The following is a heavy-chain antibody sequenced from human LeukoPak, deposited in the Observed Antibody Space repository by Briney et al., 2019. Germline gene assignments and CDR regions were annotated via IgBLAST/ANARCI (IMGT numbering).Heavy chain of an antibody. CDR2: ISGSGGST. Sequence: GGSLRLSCAASGFTFSGSAMGWVRQAPGKGREWVSAISGSGGSTFYPDSVKGRFTISRDNSKNTLYLQMNSLRAEDTAVYYCAKGYDFWSGGIDFWGQGTLVTVSS. J-gene: IGHJ4*02. D-gene: IGHD3-3*01. V-gene: IGHV3-23*01. CDR1: GFTFSGSA. CDR3: AKGYDFWSGGIDF.